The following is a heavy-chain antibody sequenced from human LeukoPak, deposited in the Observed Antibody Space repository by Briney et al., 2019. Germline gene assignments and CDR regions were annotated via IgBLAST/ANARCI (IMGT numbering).Heavy chain of an antibody. Sequence: GGSLRLSCAASGFTFSSYAMSWVRQAPGKGLEWVSAISGSGGSTYYADSVKGRFTISRDNSKNTLYLQMNSLRAEDTAVYYCARTYNWNDGHDAFDIWGQGTMVTVSS. D-gene: IGHD1-1*01. CDR3: ARTYNWNDGHDAFDI. J-gene: IGHJ3*02. CDR1: GFTFSSYA. V-gene: IGHV3-23*01. CDR2: ISGSGGST.